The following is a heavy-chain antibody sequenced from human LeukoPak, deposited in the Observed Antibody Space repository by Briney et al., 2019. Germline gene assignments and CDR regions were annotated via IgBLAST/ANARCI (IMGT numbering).Heavy chain of an antibody. Sequence: GGSLRLSCAASGFTFSSYGMHWVRQAPGKGLEWVAFIRYDGGNKYYADSVKGRFTISRDNSKNTLYLQMNSLRAEDTAVYYCAKDDSSSWLYYFDYWGQGTLVTVSS. D-gene: IGHD6-13*01. V-gene: IGHV3-30*02. CDR3: AKDDSSSWLYYFDY. CDR2: IRYDGGNK. CDR1: GFTFSSYG. J-gene: IGHJ4*02.